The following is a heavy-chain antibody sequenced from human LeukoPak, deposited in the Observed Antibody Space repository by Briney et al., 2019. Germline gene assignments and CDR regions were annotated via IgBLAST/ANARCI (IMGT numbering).Heavy chain of an antibody. CDR3: ARTTTTVPDNYFDY. D-gene: IGHD4-17*01. CDR2: IYYSGRT. J-gene: IGHJ4*02. V-gene: IGHV4-61*01. CDR1: GGPISSGSYW. Sequence: PSETLSLTCTVSGGPISSGSYWWSWIRRPPGKGLEGSGYIYYSGRTNYNQSLKSRVTISVVTSKNQFSLKLSSVTAADTAVYYCARTTTTVPDNYFDYWGQGTLVTVSS.